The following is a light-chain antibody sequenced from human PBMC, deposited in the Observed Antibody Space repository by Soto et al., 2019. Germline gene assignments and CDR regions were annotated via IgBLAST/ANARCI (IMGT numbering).Light chain of an antibody. CDR3: CSYAASSTSYV. CDR1: SSDVGSYNL. CDR2: EGS. V-gene: IGLV2-23*01. J-gene: IGLJ1*01. Sequence: QSVLTQPASGSGSPGQSSSISCTGTSSDVGSYNLVSWYQQHPGKAPKLMIYEGSKRPSGVSNRFSGSKSGNTASLTISELQAEDEADYYCCSYAASSTSYVFGTGTTVTVL.